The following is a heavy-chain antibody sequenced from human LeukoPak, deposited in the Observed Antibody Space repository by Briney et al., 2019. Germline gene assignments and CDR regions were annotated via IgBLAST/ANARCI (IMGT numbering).Heavy chain of an antibody. CDR1: GYTFTGYY. Sequence: ASVKVSCKASGYTFTGYYMHWVRQAPGQGLEWMGWINPNSGGTNYAQKFQGRVTMTRDTSISTAYMELSRLRSDDTAVYYCARDHWATYYYDSSGYGHKDYWGRGTLVTVSS. CDR2: INPNSGGT. D-gene: IGHD3-22*01. V-gene: IGHV1-2*02. CDR3: ARDHWATYYYDSSGYGHKDY. J-gene: IGHJ4*02.